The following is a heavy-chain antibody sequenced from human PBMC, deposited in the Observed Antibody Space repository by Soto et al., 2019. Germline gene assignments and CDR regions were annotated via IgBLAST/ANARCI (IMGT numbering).Heavy chain of an antibody. Sequence: QVQLVQSGAEVKKPGSSVKVSCKASGGTFSSYAISWVRQAPGQGLEWMGGIIPIFGTANYAQKFQGRVTITADESTSTAYMELSSLRSEDTAVCYCARDPIRGGDYYYYYGMDVWGQGTTVTVSS. D-gene: IGHD4-17*01. CDR1: GGTFSSYA. V-gene: IGHV1-69*01. J-gene: IGHJ6*02. CDR2: IIPIFGTA. CDR3: ARDPIRGGDYYYYYGMDV.